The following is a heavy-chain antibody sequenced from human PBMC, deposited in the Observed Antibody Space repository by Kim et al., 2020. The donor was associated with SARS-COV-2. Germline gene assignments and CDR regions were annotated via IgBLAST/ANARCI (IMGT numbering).Heavy chain of an antibody. CDR2: ISSSDSTI. J-gene: IGHJ5*02. D-gene: IGHD2-15*01. CDR1: GFTFSSYE. Sequence: GGSLRLSCAASGFTFSSYEMNWVRQAPGKGLEWVSYISSSDSTIYYADSVRGRFTISRDNAKNSLYLQMNSLRAEDTAVYYCARTMSGVPWGQGTLVTVS. V-gene: IGHV3-48*03. CDR3: ARTMSGVP.